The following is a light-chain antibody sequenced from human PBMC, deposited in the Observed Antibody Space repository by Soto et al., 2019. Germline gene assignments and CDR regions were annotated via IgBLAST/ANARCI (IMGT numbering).Light chain of an antibody. J-gene: IGLJ1*01. CDR2: EAS. CDR3: SLYTSENTYV. CDR1: STDFVTYNR. Sequence: LTQPPSVSGSPGQSVTISCTGTSTDFVTYNRVSWYQQPPGTAPKLIVYEASNRPSGVPDRFSGSKSGNTASLTISGLQAADEAAYYCSLYTSENTYVFGTGTKVTVL. V-gene: IGLV2-18*01.